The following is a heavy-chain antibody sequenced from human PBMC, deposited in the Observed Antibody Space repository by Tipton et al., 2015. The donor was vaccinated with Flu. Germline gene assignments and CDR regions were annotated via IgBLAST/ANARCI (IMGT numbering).Heavy chain of an antibody. Sequence: SLRLSCTASGFDLSPYSMNWVRQAPGKGLEWVSLISRNSTYKYYTDSVRGRFIISRDNTKGTMYLQMNRLRVEDTGTYNCARDGSRNTGFLWGQGTLVTVSS. D-gene: IGHD5-12*01. V-gene: IGHV3-21*06. J-gene: IGHJ4*02. CDR2: ISRNSTYK. CDR3: ARDGSRNTGFL. CDR1: GFDLSPYS.